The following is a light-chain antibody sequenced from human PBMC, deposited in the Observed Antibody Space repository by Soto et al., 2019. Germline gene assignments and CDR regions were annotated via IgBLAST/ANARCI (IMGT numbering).Light chain of an antibody. CDR1: QSVNSNF. J-gene: IGKJ1*01. Sequence: EIVLTQSPGTLSLSPGERATLSCRASQSVNSNFLAWFQQKPGQAPRLLIYATSSRATDIPDRFSGSGSGTDFTLTISRLETEDFAVYYCQQYDRSPWTFGQGTKVEIK. CDR2: ATS. CDR3: QQYDRSPWT. V-gene: IGKV3-20*01.